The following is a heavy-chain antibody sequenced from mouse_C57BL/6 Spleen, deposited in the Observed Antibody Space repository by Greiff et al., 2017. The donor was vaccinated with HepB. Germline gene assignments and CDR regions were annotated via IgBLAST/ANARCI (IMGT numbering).Heavy chain of an antibody. CDR2: IDPSDSET. V-gene: IGHV1-52*01. Sequence: QVQLQQPGAELVRPGSSVKLSCKASGYTFTSYWMHWVKQRPIQGLEWIGNIDPSDSETHYNQKFKDKATLTVDKSSSTAYMQLSSLTSEDSAVYYCARSGYYGRRPYAMDYWGQGTSVTVSS. D-gene: IGHD1-1*01. J-gene: IGHJ4*01. CDR1: GYTFTSYW. CDR3: ARSGYYGRRPYAMDY.